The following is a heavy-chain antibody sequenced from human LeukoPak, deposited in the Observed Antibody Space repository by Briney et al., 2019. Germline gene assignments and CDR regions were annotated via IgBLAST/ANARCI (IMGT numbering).Heavy chain of an antibody. V-gene: IGHV3-9*01. D-gene: IGHD6-13*01. CDR3: AKDVGYSSTFTFEY. CDR2: IVWNSGSI. J-gene: IGHJ4*02. Sequence: GRSLRLSCAASGFTFDDYAMHWVRQAPGKGLEWVSGIVWNSGSIDYADSVKGRFTISRDNAKSSLYLQMNSLRDEDTAFYYCAKDVGYSSTFTFEYWGQGTLVTVPS. CDR1: GFTFDDYA.